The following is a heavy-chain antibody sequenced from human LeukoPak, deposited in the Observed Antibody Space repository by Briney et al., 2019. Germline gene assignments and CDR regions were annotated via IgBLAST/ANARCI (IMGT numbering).Heavy chain of an antibody. Sequence: PSETLSLTCAVSGYSISSGYYWGWIRQPPGKGLEWIGSIYHSGSTYYNPSLKSRVTISVDTSKNQFSLKLSSVTAADTAVYYCASTRDGYKYRAFGYWRQGTLVIVTS. CDR1: GYSISSGYY. CDR2: IYHSGST. D-gene: IGHD5-24*01. V-gene: IGHV4-38-2*01. J-gene: IGHJ4*02. CDR3: ASTRDGYKYRAFGY.